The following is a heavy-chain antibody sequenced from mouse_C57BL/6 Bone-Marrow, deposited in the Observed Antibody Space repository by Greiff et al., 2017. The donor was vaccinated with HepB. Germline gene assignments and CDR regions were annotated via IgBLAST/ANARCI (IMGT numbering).Heavy chain of an antibody. D-gene: IGHD4-1*01. Sequence: VQLQQSGPELVKPGASVKISCKASGYTFTDYNMDWVKQSHGKSLEWIGDINPNNGGTIYNQKFKGKATLTVDKSSSTAYMELRSLTSEDTAVYYCARRDWDWYFDVWGTGTTVTVSS. V-gene: IGHV1-18*01. CDR2: INPNNGGT. J-gene: IGHJ1*03. CDR1: GYTFTDYN. CDR3: ARRDWDWYFDV.